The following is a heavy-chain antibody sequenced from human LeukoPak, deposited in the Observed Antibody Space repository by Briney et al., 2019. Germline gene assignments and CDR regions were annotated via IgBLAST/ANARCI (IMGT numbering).Heavy chain of an antibody. V-gene: IGHV3-7*01. D-gene: IGHD3-10*01. J-gene: IGHJ4*02. CDR2: IKQDGSEK. Sequence: GGSLRLSCAASGFTFSSYWMSWVRQAPGKGLEWVANIKQDGSEKYYVDSVKGRFTISRDNAKNSLYLQMDSLRAEDTAVYYCARRSGITMVRGVIDYWGQGTLVTVSS. CDR3: ARRSGITMVRGVIDY. CDR1: GFTFSSYW.